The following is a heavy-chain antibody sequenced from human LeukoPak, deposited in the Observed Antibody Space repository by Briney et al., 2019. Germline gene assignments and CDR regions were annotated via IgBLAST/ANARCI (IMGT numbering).Heavy chain of an antibody. J-gene: IGHJ5*01. D-gene: IGHD6-19*01. CDR2: IYYSGST. Sequence: SETLSLTCTVSGGSISSSSYYWGWIRQPPGKGLEWIGSIYYSGSTYYNPSLKSRVTISVGTSKNQFSLRLSSVTAADTAVYYCARERHSSGWYVSWGQGTLVTVSS. CDR3: ARERHSSGWYVS. CDR1: GGSISSSSYY. V-gene: IGHV4-39*07.